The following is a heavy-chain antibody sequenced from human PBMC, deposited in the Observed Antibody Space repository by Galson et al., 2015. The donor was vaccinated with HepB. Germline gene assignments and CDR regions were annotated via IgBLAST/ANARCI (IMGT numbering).Heavy chain of an antibody. CDR3: ARDGFQEGVGLDYLWYYMDV. D-gene: IGHD2-8*02. V-gene: IGHV1-18*01. CDR2: ISAYNCKR. Sequence: SVKVSCKASGYTFTSYGISWVRQAPGQGLEWMGWISAYNCKRTYAEKFQGRVTMTTDTSTSTAYMQLSSLRSDDTAVYYCARDGFQEGVGLDYLWYYMDVWGKGTPVTVSS. J-gene: IGHJ6*03. CDR1: GYTFTSYG.